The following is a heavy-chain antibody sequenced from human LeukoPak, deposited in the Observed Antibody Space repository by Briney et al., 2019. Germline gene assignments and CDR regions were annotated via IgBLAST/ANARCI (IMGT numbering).Heavy chain of an antibody. D-gene: IGHD2-21*02. Sequence: ASVKVSCKASGYTFTGYYMHWVRQAPGQGLEWMGIINPSGGSTSYAQKFQGRVTMTRDTSTSTVYMELSSLRSEDTAVYYCARVESVTATLDYWGQGTLVTVSS. CDR2: INPSGGST. V-gene: IGHV1-46*01. J-gene: IGHJ4*02. CDR3: ARVESVTATLDY. CDR1: GYTFTGYY.